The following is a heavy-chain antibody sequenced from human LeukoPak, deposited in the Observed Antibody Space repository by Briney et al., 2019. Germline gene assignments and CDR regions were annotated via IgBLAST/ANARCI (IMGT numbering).Heavy chain of an antibody. CDR3: ALLGVTANFDY. CDR1: GGSISSSSYY. V-gene: IGHV4-39*01. Sequence: SETLSLTCTVSGGSISSSSYYWGWIRQPPGKGLEWIGSIYYSGSTYYNPSLKSRVTISVDTSKNQFSLKLSSVTAADTAVYYCALLGVTANFDYWGQGTLVTVSS. J-gene: IGHJ4*02. CDR2: IYYSGST. D-gene: IGHD2-21*02.